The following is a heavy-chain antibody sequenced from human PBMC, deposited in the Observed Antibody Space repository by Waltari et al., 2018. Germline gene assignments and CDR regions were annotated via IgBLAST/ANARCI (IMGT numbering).Heavy chain of an antibody. D-gene: IGHD5-18*01. V-gene: IGHV4-59*01. CDR3: ARVSYSYGFYYYYYMDV. J-gene: IGHJ6*03. CDR1: GVSISSYY. Sequence: QVQLQESGPGLVKPSETLSLTCTVSGVSISSYYWSWIRQPPGKGLEWIGYIYYSGSTNYNPSLKSRVTISVDTSKNQFSLKLSSVTAADTAVYYCARVSYSYGFYYYYYMDVWGKGTTVTVSS. CDR2: IYYSGST.